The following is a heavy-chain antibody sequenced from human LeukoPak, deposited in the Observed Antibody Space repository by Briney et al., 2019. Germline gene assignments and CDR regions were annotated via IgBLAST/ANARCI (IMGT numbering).Heavy chain of an antibody. V-gene: IGHV1-2*02. CDR1: GYTFTSYA. D-gene: IGHD3-10*01. Sequence: ASVKVSCKASGYTFTSYAISWVRQAPGQGLEWMGWINPNSGGTNYAQKFQDRVTMTRDTSISTAYMELSRLRSDDTAVYYCARGHGSYYYYMDVWAKGPRSPSP. J-gene: IGHJ6*03. CDR3: ARGHGSYYYYMDV. CDR2: INPNSGGT.